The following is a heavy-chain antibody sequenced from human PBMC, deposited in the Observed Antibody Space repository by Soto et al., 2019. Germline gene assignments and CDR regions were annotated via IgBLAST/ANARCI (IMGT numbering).Heavy chain of an antibody. D-gene: IGHD6-6*01. J-gene: IGHJ4*02. CDR1: GYTFTSYG. V-gene: IGHV1-18*01. CDR3: ARDGEYSSSPVIFAY. Sequence: VKVSCKASGYTFTSYGISWVRQAPGQGLEWMGWISAYNGNTNYAQKLQGRVTMTTDTSTSTAYMELRSLRSDDTAVYYCARDGEYSSSPVIFAYWGQGTLVTVSS. CDR2: ISAYNGNT.